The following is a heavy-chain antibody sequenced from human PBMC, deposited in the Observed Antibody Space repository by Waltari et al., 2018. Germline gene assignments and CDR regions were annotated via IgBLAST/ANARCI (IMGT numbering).Heavy chain of an antibody. J-gene: IGHJ4*02. D-gene: IGHD1-26*01. CDR2: INPSGGST. CDR1: GYTFTSYY. Sequence: QVQLVQSGAEVKKPGASVKVSCKASGYTFTSYYMHWVRQAPGQGLEWMGIINPSGGSTSYAQKFQGRVTMTRDTYTSTGYMELSSLRSEDTAVYYCARPDGATGGDWGQGTLVTVSS. CDR3: ARPDGATGGD. V-gene: IGHV1-46*01.